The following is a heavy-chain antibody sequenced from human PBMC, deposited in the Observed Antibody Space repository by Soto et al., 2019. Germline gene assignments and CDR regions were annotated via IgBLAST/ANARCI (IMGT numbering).Heavy chain of an antibody. CDR3: ARSTVAGRFDY. D-gene: IGHD6-19*01. Sequence: SETLSLTCTVSCGSISSYYWSWIRQPPGNGLYCIGYIYYSVFTNXXPSLKSRXXLSVDTSKNHXTLKLXPVTAAYTAVYYCARSTVAGRFDYWGQGTLVTVSS. V-gene: IGHV4-59*08. J-gene: IGHJ4*02. CDR2: IYYSVFT. CDR1: CGSISSYY.